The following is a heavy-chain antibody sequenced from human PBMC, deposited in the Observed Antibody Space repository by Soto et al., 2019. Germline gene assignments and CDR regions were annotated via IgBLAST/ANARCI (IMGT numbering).Heavy chain of an antibody. CDR2: ISSSSSYI. CDR1: GFTFSSYS. D-gene: IGHD2-8*01. CDR3: ARGRGDIVLMVYATPLDY. Sequence: GGSLRLSCAASGFTFSSYSMNWVRQATGKGLEWVSSISSSSSYIYYADSVKGRFTISRDNAKNSLYLQMNSLRAEETAVYYCARGRGDIVLMVYATPLDYWGQGTLVTVSS. J-gene: IGHJ4*02. V-gene: IGHV3-21*01.